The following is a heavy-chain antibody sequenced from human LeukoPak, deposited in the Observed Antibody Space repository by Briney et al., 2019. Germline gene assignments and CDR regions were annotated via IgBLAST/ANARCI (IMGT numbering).Heavy chain of an antibody. Sequence: GGSLRLSCAASGFTFSSYAMHWVRQAPGKGLEWVAVISYDGSNKYYADSVKGRFTISKDDSKNTLYLQMNSLRAEDTAEYYCVGTSYSSSWNREFDYWGQGTLVTVSS. CDR1: GFTFSSYA. V-gene: IGHV3-30-3*01. J-gene: IGHJ4*02. CDR2: ISYDGSNK. D-gene: IGHD6-13*01. CDR3: VGTSYSSSWNREFDY.